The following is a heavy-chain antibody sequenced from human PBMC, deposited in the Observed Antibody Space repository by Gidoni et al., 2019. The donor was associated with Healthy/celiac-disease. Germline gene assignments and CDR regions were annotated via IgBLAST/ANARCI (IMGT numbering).Heavy chain of an antibody. V-gene: IGHV4-59*08. D-gene: IGHD6-19*01. CDR1: GGSISSYY. J-gene: IGHJ5*02. Sequence: QVQLQESGPGMEKPSEHLSPTCTVAGGSISSYYWSWIRQPPGKGLECIGYIYYRGSTNYNPFLKGPVTISVDTAKSNFSLKLSSVTAADTALYYCARRSCWYVWHWFDPWGQGTLVTVSS. CDR2: IYYRGST. CDR3: ARRSCWYVWHWFDP.